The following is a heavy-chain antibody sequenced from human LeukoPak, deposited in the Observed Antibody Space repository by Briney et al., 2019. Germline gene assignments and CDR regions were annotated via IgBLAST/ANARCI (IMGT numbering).Heavy chain of an antibody. CDR2: NIPIFGTA. CDR1: GGTFSSYA. V-gene: IGHV1-69*05. J-gene: IGHJ4*02. Sequence: SVKVSCKASGGTFSSYAISWVRQAPGQGLEWMGRNIPIFGTANYAQKFQGRVTITTDESTSTAYMELSSLRSEDTAVYYCGPTEGELGWGQGTLVTVSS. D-gene: IGHD1-26*01. CDR3: GPTEGELG.